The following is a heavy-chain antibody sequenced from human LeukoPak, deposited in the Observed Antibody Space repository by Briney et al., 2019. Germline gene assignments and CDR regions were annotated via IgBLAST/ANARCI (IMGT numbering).Heavy chain of an antibody. D-gene: IGHD2-8*01. CDR1: GFTFSNFA. V-gene: IGHV3-30-3*01. J-gene: IGHJ4*02. Sequence: HPGGSLRLSCEASGFTFSNFAMHWVRQAPGKGLEWVAVISYDGVTGYYADSVKGRFTISKDNPKSTLYLQMNSLTAEDTAVYYCARVQYCTDGVCHWGDYFEYWGQGTPVTVSP. CDR2: ISYDGVTG. CDR3: ARVQYCTDGVCHWGDYFEY.